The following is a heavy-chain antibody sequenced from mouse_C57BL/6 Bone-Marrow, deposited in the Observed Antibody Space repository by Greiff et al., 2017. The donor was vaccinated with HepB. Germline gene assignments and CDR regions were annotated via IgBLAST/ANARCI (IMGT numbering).Heavy chain of an antibody. CDR3: AISLWSPYYFDY. D-gene: IGHD1-1*02. J-gene: IGHJ2*01. CDR2: IHPNSGST. V-gene: IGHV1-64*01. Sequence: VQLQQPGAELVKPGASVKLSCKASGYTFTSYWMHWVKQRPGQGLEWIGMIHPNSGSTNYNEKFKSKATLTVDKSSSTAYMQLSSLTSEDSAVYYCAISLWSPYYFDYWGQGTTLTVSS. CDR1: GYTFTSYW.